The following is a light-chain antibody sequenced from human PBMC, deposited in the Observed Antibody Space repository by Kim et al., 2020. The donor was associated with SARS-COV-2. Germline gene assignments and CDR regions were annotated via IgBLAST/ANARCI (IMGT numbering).Light chain of an antibody. V-gene: IGLV2-23*02. Sequence: QSALTQPASVSGSPGQSITISCTGTSSDVGSYNLVSWYQQHPVKAPKLRIYEVSKRPSGVSSRFSGSKSGNTASLTISGLQAEDEADYCCCSYAGSSTLVFGGGTQLTVL. CDR3: CSYAGSSTLV. J-gene: IGLJ2*01. CDR2: EVS. CDR1: SSDVGSYNL.